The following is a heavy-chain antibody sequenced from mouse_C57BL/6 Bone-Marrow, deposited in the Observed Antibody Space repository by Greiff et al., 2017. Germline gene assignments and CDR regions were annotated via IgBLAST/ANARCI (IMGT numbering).Heavy chain of an antibody. J-gene: IGHJ4*01. CDR2: IDPEDGET. CDR1: GFNIKDYY. CDR3: APYGSSYYAMDY. V-gene: IGHV14-2*01. Sequence: VQLQQSGAELVKPGASVKLSCTASGFNIKDYYMHWVKQRTEQGLEWIGRIDPEDGETKSAPKFQGKATIPADPSSNTAYLQLSSLTSEDTAVYYCAPYGSSYYAMDYWGQGTSGTVSS. D-gene: IGHD1-1*01.